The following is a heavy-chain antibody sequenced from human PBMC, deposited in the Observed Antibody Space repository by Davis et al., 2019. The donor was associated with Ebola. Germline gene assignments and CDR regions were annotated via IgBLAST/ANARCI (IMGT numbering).Heavy chain of an antibody. V-gene: IGHV1-2*04. CDR3: ARKGEWELLGAFDI. J-gene: IGHJ3*02. CDR2: INPNSGGT. D-gene: IGHD1-26*01. Sequence: ASVKVSCKASGYTFTGYYMHWVRQAPGQGLEWMGWINPNSGGTNYAQKFQGWVTMTRDTSISTAYMELSRLRSDDTAVYYCARKGEWELLGAFDIWGQGTMVTVSS. CDR1: GYTFTGYY.